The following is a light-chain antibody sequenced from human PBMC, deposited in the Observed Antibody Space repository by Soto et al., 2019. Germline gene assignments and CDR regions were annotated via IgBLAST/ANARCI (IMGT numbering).Light chain of an antibody. Sequence: QSVLTQPASVSGSPGQSITISCTGTSSDIGGYNFVSWYQHYPGKAPQLMIYGVTNRPSGVSYRFSGSKSGNTASLTISGLQAEDEADYYCSSYTSTSPLAVFGPGTKVTVL. J-gene: IGLJ1*01. CDR2: GVT. V-gene: IGLV2-14*03. CDR3: SSYTSTSPLAV. CDR1: SSDIGGYNF.